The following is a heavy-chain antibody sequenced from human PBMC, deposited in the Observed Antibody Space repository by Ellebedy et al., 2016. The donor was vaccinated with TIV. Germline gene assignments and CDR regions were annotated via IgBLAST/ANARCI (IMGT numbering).Heavy chain of an antibody. D-gene: IGHD2-2*02. V-gene: IGHV3-23*01. J-gene: IGHJ4*02. CDR2: IAASGGGT. Sequence: GESLKISXVASGFTFSSSAMSWVRQAPGKGLEYVSTIAASGGGTYYADAVKGRFTISRDNSKNTLYVLMNSLRAEDTAVYYCARLYCTSANCDRGYFGYWGQGTLVTVSS. CDR3: ARLYCTSANCDRGYFGY. CDR1: GFTFSSSA.